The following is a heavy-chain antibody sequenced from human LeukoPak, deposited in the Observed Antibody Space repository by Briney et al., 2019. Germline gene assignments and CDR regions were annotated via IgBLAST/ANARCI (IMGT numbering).Heavy chain of an antibody. CDR1: GYTFTAYY. CDR2: INPDSGGT. CDR3: ARAYCSGGNCYSKSNFDS. Sequence: GASVEVSCKASGYTFTAYYMHWVRQAPGQGLEWMGWINPDSGGTNYAQKFQGRVTMTRATSITTAYMGLSRLRSDDTAVYFCARAYCSGGNCYSKSNFDSWGQGTLVTVSS. D-gene: IGHD2-15*01. J-gene: IGHJ4*02. V-gene: IGHV1-2*02.